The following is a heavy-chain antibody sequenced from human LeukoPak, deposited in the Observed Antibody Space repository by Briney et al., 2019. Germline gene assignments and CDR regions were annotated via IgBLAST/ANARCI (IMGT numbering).Heavy chain of an antibody. CDR1: GLTFSNFW. D-gene: IGHD6-19*01. CDR2: IKQDGRQK. CDR3: VAGTTY. J-gene: IGHJ4*02. V-gene: IGHV3-7*05. Sequence: GGSLRLSCAASGLTFSNFWMTWVRQAPGKGLEWVAIIKQDGRQKYYVDSVKGRFTISRDNARNSLYLQMNSLRAEDTAVYWAVAGTTYWGQGTLVTVSS.